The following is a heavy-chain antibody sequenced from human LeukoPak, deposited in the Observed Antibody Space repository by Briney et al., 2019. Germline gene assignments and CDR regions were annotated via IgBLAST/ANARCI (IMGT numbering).Heavy chain of an antibody. V-gene: IGHV1-18*01. Sequence: ASVKVSCKASGYTFTSYGISWVRQAPGQGLEWMGWISAYNGNTNYAQKLQGRVTMTTDTSTSTAYMELRSLRSDDTAVYYCARTYYYDSSGSKYDSWGQGTLVTVSS. CDR1: GYTFTSYG. CDR3: ARTYYYDSSGSKYDS. D-gene: IGHD3-22*01. CDR2: ISAYNGNT. J-gene: IGHJ4*02.